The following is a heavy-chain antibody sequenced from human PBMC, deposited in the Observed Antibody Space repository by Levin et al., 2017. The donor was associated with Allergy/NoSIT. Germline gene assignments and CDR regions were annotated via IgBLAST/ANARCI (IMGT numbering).Heavy chain of an antibody. CDR1: GFTFSSYA. V-gene: IGHV3-30-3*01. Sequence: SCAASGFTFSSYAMHWVRQAPGKGLEWVAVISYDGSNKYYADSVKGRFTISRDNSKNTLYLQMNSLRAEDTAVYYCARGAAAGTLSVDYWGQGTLVTVSS. J-gene: IGHJ4*02. D-gene: IGHD6-13*01. CDR2: ISYDGSNK. CDR3: ARGAAAGTLSVDY.